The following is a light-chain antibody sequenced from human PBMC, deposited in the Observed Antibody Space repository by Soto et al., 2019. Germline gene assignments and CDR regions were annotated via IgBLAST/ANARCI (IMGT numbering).Light chain of an antibody. CDR2: EGG. J-gene: IGLJ1*01. CDR3: CSFAHSNTYV. CDR1: SSDVGSYNL. V-gene: IGLV2-23*01. Sequence: QSVLTQPASVSGSPGQSIALSCTGNSSDVGSYNLVSWYQQYPGKAPKLLTSEGGKRPSGISNRFSGSKSGNTASLTISGLQAEDEADYYCCSFAHSNTYVFGTGTKVTVL.